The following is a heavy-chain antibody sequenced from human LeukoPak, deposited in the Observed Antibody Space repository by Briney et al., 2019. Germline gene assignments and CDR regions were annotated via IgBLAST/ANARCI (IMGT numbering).Heavy chain of an antibody. V-gene: IGHV4-59*01. CDR3: ARSSSSWYYFDY. Sequence: PSETLSLTCTVSGGSISSYYWSWLRQPPGKGLEWIGYIYNSGSTKYNPSLKSRVTISVDTSKNQFSLKLRSVTAADTAVYYCARSSSSWYYFDYWGQGTLVTVSS. CDR2: IYNSGST. J-gene: IGHJ4*02. CDR1: GGSISSYY. D-gene: IGHD6-13*01.